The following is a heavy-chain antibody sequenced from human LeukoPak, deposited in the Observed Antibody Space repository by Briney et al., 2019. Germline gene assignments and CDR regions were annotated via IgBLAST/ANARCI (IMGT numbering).Heavy chain of an antibody. Sequence: PSETLSLTCTVSGDSMRSFYWGWIRQAPGKGLEWIGFISHSGYTSYSPSLKSRVTMSVDTSKNQFSLKLSSVTAADTAVYYCARDGYSGSSLFDYWGQGTLVTVSS. CDR2: ISHSGYT. J-gene: IGHJ4*02. D-gene: IGHD1-26*01. V-gene: IGHV4-59*01. CDR1: GDSMRSFY. CDR3: ARDGYSGSSLFDY.